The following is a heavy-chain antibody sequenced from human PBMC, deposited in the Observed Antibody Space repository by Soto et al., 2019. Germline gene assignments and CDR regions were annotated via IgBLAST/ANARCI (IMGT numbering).Heavy chain of an antibody. J-gene: IGHJ6*02. Sequence: QVQLQQWGAGLLKPSETLSLTCAVYDGSFSGYYWSWLRQTPGKGLEWIGEINYSGRTKYNPSLESRVTISVDTSKNQFSLRLSSVTAADTAVYYCARTGGMDVWSQGATVTVSS. V-gene: IGHV4-34*01. CDR2: INYSGRT. CDR3: ARTGGMDV. CDR1: DGSFSGYY.